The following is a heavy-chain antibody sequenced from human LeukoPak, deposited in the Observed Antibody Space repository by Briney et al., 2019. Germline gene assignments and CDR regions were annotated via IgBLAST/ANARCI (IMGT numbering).Heavy chain of an antibody. CDR3: AKVDSSSLPVPFFYYGMDV. D-gene: IGHD6-6*01. CDR2: ISYDGSNK. CDR1: GFTFSSYG. J-gene: IGHJ6*02. V-gene: IGHV3-30*18. Sequence: PGGSLGLSCAASGFTFSSYGMHWVRQAPGKGLEWVAVISYDGSNKYYADSVKGRFTISRDNSKNTLYLQMNSLRAEDTAVYYCAKVDSSSLPVPFFYYGMDVWGQGTTVTVSS.